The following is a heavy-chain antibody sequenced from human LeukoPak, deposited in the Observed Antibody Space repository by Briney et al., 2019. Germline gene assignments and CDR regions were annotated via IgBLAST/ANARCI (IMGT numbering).Heavy chain of an antibody. D-gene: IGHD3-9*01. CDR1: GFTLSSYG. CDR3: AKPAGWYDILTGYYNSDFDY. J-gene: IGHJ4*02. CDR2: ISYDGSNK. Sequence: GRSLRLSCAASGFTLSSYGMHWVRQAPGKGLEWVAVISYDGSNKYYADSVKGRFTISRDNSKNTLYLQMNSLRAEDTAVYYCAKPAGWYDILTGYYNSDFDYWGQGTLVTVSS. V-gene: IGHV3-30*18.